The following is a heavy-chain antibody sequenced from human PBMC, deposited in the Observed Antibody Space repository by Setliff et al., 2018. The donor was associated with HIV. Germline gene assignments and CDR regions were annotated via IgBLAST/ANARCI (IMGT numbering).Heavy chain of an antibody. V-gene: IGHV1-69*13. CDR2: IIPIFGTA. J-gene: IGHJ4*02. D-gene: IGHD3-10*01. Sequence: GASVKVSCKASGGTFSSYAISWVRQAPGQGLEWMVGIIPIFGTANYAQKFQGRVTITADESTSTAYMELSSLRSGDTAVYYCARGGFGRGFDYWGQGTLVTVSS. CDR3: ARGGFGRGFDY. CDR1: GGTFSSYA.